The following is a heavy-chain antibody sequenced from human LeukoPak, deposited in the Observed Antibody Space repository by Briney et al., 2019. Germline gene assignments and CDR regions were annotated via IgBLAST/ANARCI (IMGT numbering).Heavy chain of an antibody. CDR1: GGSISSSSYY. Sequence: SETLSLTCTVSGGSISSSSYYWGWIRQPPGKGLEWIGSIYYSGSTYYNPSPKSRVTISVDTSKNQFSLKLSSVTAADTAVYYCARSTASMGYFDWFSLLRGFDYWGQGTLVTVSS. V-gene: IGHV4-39*01. D-gene: IGHD3-9*01. CDR2: IYYSGST. J-gene: IGHJ4*02. CDR3: ARSTASMGYFDWFSLLRGFDY.